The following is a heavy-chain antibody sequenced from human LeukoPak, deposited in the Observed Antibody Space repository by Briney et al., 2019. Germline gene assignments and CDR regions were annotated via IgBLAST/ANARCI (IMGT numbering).Heavy chain of an antibody. CDR3: ARVSVDTAKDY. CDR2: INHSGST. Sequence: PSETLSLTCAVYGGSFSGYYWSWIRQPPGKGLEWIGEINHSGSTNYNPSLKSRVTISVDTSKNQFSPKLSSVTAADTAVYYCARVSVDTAKDYWGQGTLVTVSS. D-gene: IGHD5-18*01. V-gene: IGHV4-34*01. J-gene: IGHJ4*02. CDR1: GGSFSGYY.